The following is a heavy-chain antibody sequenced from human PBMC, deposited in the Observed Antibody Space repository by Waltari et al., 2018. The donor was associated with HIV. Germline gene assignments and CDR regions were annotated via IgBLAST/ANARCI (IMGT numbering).Heavy chain of an antibody. CDR3: ARDPEMATKWGY. J-gene: IGHJ4*02. V-gene: IGHV3-53*01. CDR1: GFTVSSNY. D-gene: IGHD5-12*01. Sequence: EVQLVESGGGLIQPGGSLRLSCAASGFTVSSNYMSWVRQAPGKGREWVSFIYSGGSTYYADSVNGRFTISRDNSKNTLYLQMNSLRAEDTAVYYCARDPEMATKWGYWGQGTLVTVSS. CDR2: IYSGGST.